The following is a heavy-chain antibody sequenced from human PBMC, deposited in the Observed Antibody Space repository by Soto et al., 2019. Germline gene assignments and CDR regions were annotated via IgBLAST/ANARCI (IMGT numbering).Heavy chain of an antibody. CDR2: IYHSGST. V-gene: IGHV4-4*02. J-gene: IGHJ4*02. CDR1: SGSISSSNW. CDR3: ARRGMVRGVPTNFDY. D-gene: IGHD3-10*01. Sequence: QVQLQESGPGLVKPSGTLSLTCAVSSGSISSSNWWSWVRQPPGKGLEWIGEIYHSGSTNYNPSLKGRVTISVDKSKNQFSLKLSSVTAADTAVYYCARRGMVRGVPTNFDYWGQGTLVTVSS.